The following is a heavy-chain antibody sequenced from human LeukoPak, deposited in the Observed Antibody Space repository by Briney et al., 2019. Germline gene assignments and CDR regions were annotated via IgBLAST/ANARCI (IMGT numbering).Heavy chain of an antibody. J-gene: IGHJ4*02. CDR3: AREALDGGGY. V-gene: IGHV3-66*01. D-gene: IGHD3-10*01. CDR2: IYSSGST. CDR1: GFTVTGNY. Sequence: GGSLRLSCAASGFTVTGNYMSWVRQAPGKGLEWLSIIYSSGSTYYADSVKGRFTISRDNSKNTLYLQMNSLRAEDTAVYYCAREALDGGGYWGQGTLVTVSS.